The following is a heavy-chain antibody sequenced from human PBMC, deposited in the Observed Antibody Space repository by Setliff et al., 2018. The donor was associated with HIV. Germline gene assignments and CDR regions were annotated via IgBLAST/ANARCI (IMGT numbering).Heavy chain of an antibody. CDR3: AWGTQRPIDS. Sequence: ASVKVSCKVSGYIFPDYYIQWVRQAPGKGLEWMGLIDPDRGDTVYAEKFQGRVTITADRSIDTAYMRLNSLTSDDTAMYFCAWGTQRPIDSWGQGTLVTVSS. CDR2: IDPDRGDT. D-gene: IGHD3-16*01. V-gene: IGHV1-69-2*01. CDR1: GYIFPDYY. J-gene: IGHJ4*02.